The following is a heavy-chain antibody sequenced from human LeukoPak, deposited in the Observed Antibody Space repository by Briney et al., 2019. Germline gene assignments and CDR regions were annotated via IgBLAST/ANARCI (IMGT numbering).Heavy chain of an antibody. Sequence: ASVKVSCKASGYTFTSNDIHWVRQRPGQGLEWMGIINPSGGSTSYAQKFQGRVTMTRDTSTSTVYMELSSLRSEDTAVYYCARFASLYSRSWYYAFDIWGQGTMVTVSS. CDR1: GYTFTSND. J-gene: IGHJ3*02. CDR3: ARFASLYSRSWYYAFDI. CDR2: INPSGGST. D-gene: IGHD6-13*01. V-gene: IGHV1-46*01.